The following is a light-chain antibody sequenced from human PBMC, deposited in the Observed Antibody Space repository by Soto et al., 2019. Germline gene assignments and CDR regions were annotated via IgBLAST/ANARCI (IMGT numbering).Light chain of an antibody. CDR2: ATS. V-gene: IGKV1-12*01. CDR3: QQANTFPRT. Sequence: DIQLTQSPSFVSASVGDRVTITCRASQDISSWLVWYKQTQGKAPKLLIHATSGLQSGVPSRLRVSVYGNQLTLTISRLQPEDVATDYGQQANTFPRTFGQGTRLEI. CDR1: QDISSW. J-gene: IGKJ5*01.